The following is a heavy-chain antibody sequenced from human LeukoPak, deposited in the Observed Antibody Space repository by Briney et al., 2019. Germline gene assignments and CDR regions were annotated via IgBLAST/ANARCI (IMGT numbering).Heavy chain of an antibody. CDR1: GYTFTGYY. V-gene: IGHV1-2*02. CDR2: INPNSGGT. J-gene: IGHJ5*02. D-gene: IGHD2-2*01. Sequence: ASVKVSCKASGYTFTGYYMHWVRQAPGQGLEWMGWINPNSGGTNYAQKFQGRVTMTRDTSISTAYMELSRLRSDDTAVYYCARDTVPAAIVSWFDPWGQGTLVTVSS. CDR3: ARDTVPAAIVSWFDP.